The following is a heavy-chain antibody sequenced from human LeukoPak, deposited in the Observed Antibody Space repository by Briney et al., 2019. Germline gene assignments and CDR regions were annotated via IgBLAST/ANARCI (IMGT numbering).Heavy chain of an antibody. V-gene: IGHV4-38-2*01. CDR1: GYSISSGYY. Sequence: SETLSLTCAVSGYSISSGYYWGWIRQPPGKGLEWTGSIYHSGSTFYNPSLKGRVTISADTTKNQFSLKFSSVTAADTAFYYSAREYYGSGRAQENWGQGTLVTVSS. J-gene: IGHJ4*02. CDR3: AREYYGSGRAQEN. D-gene: IGHD3-10*01. CDR2: IYHSGST.